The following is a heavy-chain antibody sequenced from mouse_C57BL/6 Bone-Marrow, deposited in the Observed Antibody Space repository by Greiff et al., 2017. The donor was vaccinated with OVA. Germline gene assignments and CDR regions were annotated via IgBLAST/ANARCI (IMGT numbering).Heavy chain of an antibody. J-gene: IGHJ2*01. CDR3: TRSRGYDGYFDY. D-gene: IGHD2-2*01. V-gene: IGHV1-15*01. CDR2: IDPETGGT. Sequence: VQLQQSGAELVRPGASVTLSCKASGYTFTDYEMHWVKQTPVHGLEWIGAIDPETGGTAYNQKFKGKAILTADKSSSTAYMELRSLTSEDSAVYYCTRSRGYDGYFDYWGQGTTLTVSS. CDR1: GYTFTDYE.